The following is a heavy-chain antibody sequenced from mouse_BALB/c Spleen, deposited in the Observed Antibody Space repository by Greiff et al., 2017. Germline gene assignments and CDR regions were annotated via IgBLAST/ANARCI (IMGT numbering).Heavy chain of an antibody. CDR1: GFNIKDTY. Sequence: VHVKQSGAELVKPGASVKLSCTASGFNIKDTYMHWVKQRPEQGLEWIGRIDPANGNTKYDPKFQGKATITADTSSNTAYLQLSSLTSEDTAVYYCARGYGNYEVAYWGQGTLVTVSA. J-gene: IGHJ3*01. CDR3: ARGYGNYEVAY. D-gene: IGHD2-10*02. CDR2: IDPANGNT. V-gene: IGHV14-3*02.